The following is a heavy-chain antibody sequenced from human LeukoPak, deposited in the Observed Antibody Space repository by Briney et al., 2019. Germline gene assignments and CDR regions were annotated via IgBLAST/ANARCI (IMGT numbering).Heavy chain of an antibody. Sequence: GASVKVSCKASGYTFTSYGISWVRQAPGQGLEWMGWISAYNGNTNYAQKLQGRVTMTTDTSTSTVYMELSSLRSEDTAVYYCAREAPITMVRELDYWGQGTLVTVSS. CDR3: AREAPITMVRELDY. J-gene: IGHJ4*02. CDR2: ISAYNGNT. V-gene: IGHV1-18*01. D-gene: IGHD3-10*01. CDR1: GYTFTSYG.